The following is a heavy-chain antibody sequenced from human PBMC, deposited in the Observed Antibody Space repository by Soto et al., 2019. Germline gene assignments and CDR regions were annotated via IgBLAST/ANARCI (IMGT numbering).Heavy chain of an antibody. CDR3: ASGSDSSGDYYLGRY. J-gene: IGHJ4*02. V-gene: IGHV3-30-3*01. CDR1: GFTFSSYA. Sequence: QVQLVESGGGVVQPGRSLRLSCAASGFTFSSYAMHWVRQAPGKGLEWVAVISYDGTNNYADSVKGRFTISSDNSQNTLYLQMNSLRAEDTAFYYCASGSDSSGDYYLGRYWGQGTLVTFSS. CDR2: ISYDGTN. D-gene: IGHD3-22*01.